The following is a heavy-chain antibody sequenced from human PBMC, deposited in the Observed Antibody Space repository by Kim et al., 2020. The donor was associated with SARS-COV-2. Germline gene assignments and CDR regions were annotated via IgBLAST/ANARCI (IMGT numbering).Heavy chain of an antibody. J-gene: IGHJ4*02. CDR3: ARESLQTYYDILTGYYGGLFDY. V-gene: IGHV4-39*07. CDR2: IYYSGST. Sequence: SETLSLTCTVSGGSISSSSYYWGWIRQPPGKGLEWIGSIYYSGSTYYNPSLKSRVTISVDTSKNQFSLKLSSVTAADTAVYYCARESLQTYYDILTGYYGGLFDYWGQGTLVTVSS. D-gene: IGHD3-9*01. CDR1: GGSISSSSYY.